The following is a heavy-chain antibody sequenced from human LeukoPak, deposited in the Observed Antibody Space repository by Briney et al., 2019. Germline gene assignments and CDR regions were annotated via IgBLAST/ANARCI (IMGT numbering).Heavy chain of an antibody. CDR3: ARTSLVGATPSPY. Sequence: ASVKVSCKASGYTFTSYGISWVRQAPGQGLEWMGWISAYNGNTNYAQKLQGRVTMTTDTSTSTVYMELRSLRSDDTAVYYCARTSLVGATPSPYWGQGTLVTVSS. J-gene: IGHJ4*02. CDR1: GYTFTSYG. CDR2: ISAYNGNT. D-gene: IGHD1-26*01. V-gene: IGHV1-18*01.